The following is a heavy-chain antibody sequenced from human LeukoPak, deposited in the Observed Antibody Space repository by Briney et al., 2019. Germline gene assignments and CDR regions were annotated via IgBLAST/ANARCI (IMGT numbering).Heavy chain of an antibody. J-gene: IGHJ4*02. Sequence: GGSLRLSCAASGFTFSSCGMHWVRQAPGEGLVWVSRINKDGSSTYYADSVKGRFTISRDNAKNTLYLQMNSLRAEDTAVYYCARDEVGVGATHDYWGQGTLVTVSS. CDR3: ARDEVGVGATHDY. D-gene: IGHD1-26*01. V-gene: IGHV3-74*01. CDR2: INKDGSST. CDR1: GFTFSSCG.